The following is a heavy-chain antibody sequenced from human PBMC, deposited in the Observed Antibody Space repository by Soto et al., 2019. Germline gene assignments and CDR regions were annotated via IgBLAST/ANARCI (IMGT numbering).Heavy chain of an antibody. D-gene: IGHD2-21*02. CDR1: GFTFTTYH. CDR3: AKILTTADYYWYGMDV. CDR2: ISASGDRT. V-gene: IGHV3-23*01. Sequence: PGGSLRLSCAASGFTFTTYHMVWVRQAPGKGLESVASISASGDRTYYADSVKGRFTISRDNSKNMLCLQMNSLRAGDTAVYYCAKILTTADYYWYGMDVWGQGAAVTVSS. J-gene: IGHJ6*02.